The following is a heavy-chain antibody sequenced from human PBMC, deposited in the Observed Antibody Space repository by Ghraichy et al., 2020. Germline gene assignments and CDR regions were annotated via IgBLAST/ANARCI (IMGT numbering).Heavy chain of an antibody. CDR2: ISSSSSTI. D-gene: IGHD1-26*01. Sequence: GGSLRLSCAASGFTFSSYSMNWVRQAPGKGLEWVSYISSSSSTIYYADSVKGRFTISRDNAKNSLYLQMNSLRAEDTAVYYCARETYSGSYDYWGQGTLVTVSS. CDR3: ARETYSGSYDY. V-gene: IGHV3-48*04. J-gene: IGHJ4*02. CDR1: GFTFSSYS.